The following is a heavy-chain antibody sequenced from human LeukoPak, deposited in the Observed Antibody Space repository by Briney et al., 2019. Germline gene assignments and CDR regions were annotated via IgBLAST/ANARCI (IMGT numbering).Heavy chain of an antibody. Sequence: ASVKVSCKASGYTFTGYYMHWVRQAPGQGLEWMGWINPNSGGTNYAQKFPGRVTMTRDTSISTAYMELSRLRSDDTAVYYCARDYCSSTSCYYHWFDPWGQGTLVTVSS. V-gene: IGHV1-2*02. CDR3: ARDYCSSTSCYYHWFDP. CDR1: GYTFTGYY. J-gene: IGHJ5*02. D-gene: IGHD2-2*01. CDR2: INPNSGGT.